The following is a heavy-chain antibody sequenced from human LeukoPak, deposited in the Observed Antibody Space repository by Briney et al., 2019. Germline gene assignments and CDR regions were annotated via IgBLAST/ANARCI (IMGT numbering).Heavy chain of an antibody. Sequence: GGSLRLSCAASGFDLSTYEMNWVRQPPEKGLEWIADITISGHTKNYADSVKGRFTISRDNARTSLYLQMNSLRVEDTGVYYCARGDPHADLWGQGTLVTVSS. CDR2: ITISGHTK. V-gene: IGHV3-48*03. J-gene: IGHJ5*02. CDR3: ARGDPHADL. CDR1: GFDLSTYE.